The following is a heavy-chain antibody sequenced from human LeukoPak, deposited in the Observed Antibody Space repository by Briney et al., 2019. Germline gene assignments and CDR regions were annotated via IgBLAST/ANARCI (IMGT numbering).Heavy chain of an antibody. CDR1: GFIFSSYS. Sequence: GSLRLSCAASGFIFSSYSMSWVRQAPGIGLEWVSVITGSGGNTYYADSVKGRFTISKDNSKNTVYLQMSSLRVDDTAVYYCAKAASSSWPSYYYGMDVWGQGTTVTVSS. D-gene: IGHD6-13*01. CDR3: AKAASSSWPSYYYGMDV. CDR2: ITGSGGNT. V-gene: IGHV3-23*01. J-gene: IGHJ6*02.